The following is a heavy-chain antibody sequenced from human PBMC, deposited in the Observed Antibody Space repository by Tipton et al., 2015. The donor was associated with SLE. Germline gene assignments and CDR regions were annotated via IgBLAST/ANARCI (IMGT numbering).Heavy chain of an antibody. CDR1: GFTFSSYA. CDR3: AKDLRFLEWALGY. J-gene: IGHJ4*02. CDR2: IYSGGST. V-gene: IGHV3-23*03. Sequence: SLRLSCAASGFTFSSYAMSWVRQAPGKGLEWVSVIYSGGSTYYADSVKGRLTISRDNSKNTLYLQMNSLRAEDTAVYYCAKDLRFLEWALGYWGQGTLVTVSS. D-gene: IGHD3-3*01.